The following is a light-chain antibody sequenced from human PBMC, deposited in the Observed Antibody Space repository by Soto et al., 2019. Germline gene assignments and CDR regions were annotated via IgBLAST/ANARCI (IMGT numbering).Light chain of an antibody. V-gene: IGKV3-15*01. CDR1: QSVGSN. Sequence: EIVLTHSPATLSVSPGERATLSCRASQSVGSNFAWYQQKPGQAPRLLIFASSTRATGVPARFSGSGSGTEFTLTISSLQYEDFAVYYCQQYGDWPLTFGGGAKVEIE. CDR2: ASS. CDR3: QQYGDWPLT. J-gene: IGKJ4*01.